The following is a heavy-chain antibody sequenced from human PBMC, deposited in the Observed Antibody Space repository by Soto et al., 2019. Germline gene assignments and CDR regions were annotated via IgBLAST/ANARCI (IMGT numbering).Heavy chain of an antibody. D-gene: IGHD3-10*01. CDR3: ASIWFGESNYYYSGMDV. Sequence: TLSLTCAVSGGSISSGGYSWSWIRQPPGKGLEWIGYIYHSGSTYYNPSLKSRVTISVDRSKNQFSLKLSSVTATDTAVYYCASIWFGESNYYYSGMDVWGQGTTVTVSS. CDR1: GGSISSGGYS. J-gene: IGHJ6*02. V-gene: IGHV4-30-2*01. CDR2: IYHSGST.